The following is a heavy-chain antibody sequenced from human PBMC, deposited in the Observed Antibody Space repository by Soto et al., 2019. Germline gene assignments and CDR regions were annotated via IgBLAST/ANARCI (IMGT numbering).Heavy chain of an antibody. CDR2: ISAYNGNT. J-gene: IGHJ6*02. D-gene: IGHD3-3*01. CDR1: GYAFTSYG. Sequence: ASVKVSCKASGYAFTSYGISWVRQAPGQGLEWMGWISAYNGNTNYAQKLQGRVTMTTDTSTSTAYMELRSLRSDDTAVYYCARAATNDFWIGDYGGYSSYGMDVWGQGTPVTVS. CDR3: ARAATNDFWIGDYGGYSSYGMDV. V-gene: IGHV1-18*01.